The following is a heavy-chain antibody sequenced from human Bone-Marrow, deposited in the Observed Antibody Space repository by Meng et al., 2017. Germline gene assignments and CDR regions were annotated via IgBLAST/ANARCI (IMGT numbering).Heavy chain of an antibody. J-gene: IGHJ6*02. D-gene: IGHD3-9*01. Sequence: SETLSLTCTVSGGSISSGGYYWSWIRQPAGKGLEWIGRIYTSGSTNYNPSLKSRVTISVDTSKNQFSLKLSSVTAADTAVYYCARETPRLDDILTGYYPYYYYYGMDVWGQGTTVTVSS. CDR3: ARETPRLDDILTGYYPYYYYYGMDV. CDR1: GGSISSGGYY. V-gene: IGHV4-61*02. CDR2: IYTSGST.